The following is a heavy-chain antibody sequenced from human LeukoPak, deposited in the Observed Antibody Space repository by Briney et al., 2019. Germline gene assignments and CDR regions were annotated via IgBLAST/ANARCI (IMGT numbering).Heavy chain of an antibody. CDR2: VYYTGST. D-gene: IGHD3-16*01. V-gene: IGHV4-39*07. Sequence: SETLSLTCTVSGGSISTSSYHWDWLRQPPGKGLEWIGSVYYTGSTSYNPSLKSRVTISVDTSKNQFSLNLSSVTAADTAVYYCARAARDRGDYADGFDTWGQGTMVTVSS. CDR1: GGSISTSSYH. J-gene: IGHJ3*01. CDR3: ARAARDRGDYADGFDT.